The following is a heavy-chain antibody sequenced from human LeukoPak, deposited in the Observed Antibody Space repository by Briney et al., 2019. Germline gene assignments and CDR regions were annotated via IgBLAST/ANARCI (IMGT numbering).Heavy chain of an antibody. CDR2: ISSSSYT. CDR3: ARASIVGTTSPLGY. J-gene: IGHJ4*02. D-gene: IGHD1-26*01. V-gene: IGHV3-11*06. Sequence: GGSLRLSCAASGFTFSDYYMSWIRQAPGKGLVWVSYISSSSYTNYADSVKGRFTISRDNAESSLYLQMNSLRAEDTAVYYCARASIVGTTSPLGYWGQGTLVTVSS. CDR1: GFTFSDYY.